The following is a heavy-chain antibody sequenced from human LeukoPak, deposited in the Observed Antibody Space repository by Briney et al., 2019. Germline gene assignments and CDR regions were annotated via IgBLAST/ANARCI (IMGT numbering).Heavy chain of an antibody. Sequence: GGSLSLSCAASGFTFSSYAMSWVRQAPGKGLEWVSAISGSGGSTYYADSVKGRFTISRDNSKNTLYLQMNSLRAEDTAVYYCAKSLRSTVVTLGDWGQGTLVTVSS. V-gene: IGHV3-23*01. D-gene: IGHD4-23*01. CDR2: ISGSGGST. CDR1: GFTFSSYA. CDR3: AKSLRSTVVTLGD. J-gene: IGHJ4*02.